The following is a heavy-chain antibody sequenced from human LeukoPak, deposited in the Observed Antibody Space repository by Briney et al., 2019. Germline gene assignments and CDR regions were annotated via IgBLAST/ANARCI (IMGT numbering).Heavy chain of an antibody. V-gene: IGHV1-69*13. CDR1: GGTFSSYA. J-gene: IGHJ6*03. CDR3: ARDYDFWSGYYTSRDYYYYMDV. Sequence: SVKVSCKASGGTFSSYAISWVRQAPGQGLEWMGGSIPIFGTANYAQKFQGRVTITADESTSTAYMELSSLRSEDTAVYYCARDYDFWSGYYTSRDYYYYMDVWGKGTTVTVSS. CDR2: SIPIFGTA. D-gene: IGHD3-3*01.